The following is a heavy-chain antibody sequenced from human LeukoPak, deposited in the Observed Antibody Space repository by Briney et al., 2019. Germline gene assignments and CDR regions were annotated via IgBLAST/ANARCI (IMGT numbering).Heavy chain of an antibody. CDR2: MNPNSGNT. CDR1: GYTFTSYD. D-gene: IGHD3-3*01. Sequence: GASVKVSCKASGYTFTSYDINWVRQATGQGLEWMGWMNPNSGNTGYAQKFQGRVTITRDTSISTAYMELSRLRSDDTAVYYCALQRGYDSHAFDIWGQGTMVTVSS. J-gene: IGHJ3*02. CDR3: ALQRGYDSHAFDI. V-gene: IGHV1-8*03.